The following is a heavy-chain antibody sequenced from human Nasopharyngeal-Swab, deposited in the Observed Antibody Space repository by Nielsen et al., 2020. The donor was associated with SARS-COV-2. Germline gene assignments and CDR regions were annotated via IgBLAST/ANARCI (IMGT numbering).Heavy chain of an antibody. CDR1: GGSFSGYY. D-gene: IGHD3-22*01. V-gene: IGHV4-34*01. CDR2: INHSGST. J-gene: IGHJ4*02. Sequence: SETLSLTCAVYGGSFSGYYWSWIRQPPGKGLEWIGEINHSGSTNYNPSLKSRVTISVDTSKNQFSLKLSSVTAADTAVYYCARGSYYYDSSGYLKARGYFDYWGQGTLVTVSS. CDR3: ARGSYYYDSSGYLKARGYFDY.